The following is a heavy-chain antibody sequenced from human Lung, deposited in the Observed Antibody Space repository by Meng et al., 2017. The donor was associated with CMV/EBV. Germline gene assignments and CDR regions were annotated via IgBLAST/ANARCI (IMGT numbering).Heavy chain of an antibody. Sequence: VQRQEAGPGLGKPSETLSLTCTVSGGSISSYYWSWIRQPPGKGLEWIGYIYYSGSTNYNPSLKSRVTISVDTSKNQFSLKLSSVTAADTAVYYCAREEGIGGFDPWGQGTLVTVSS. D-gene: IGHD3-10*01. J-gene: IGHJ5*02. CDR1: GGSISSYY. CDR2: IYYSGST. CDR3: AREEGIGGFDP. V-gene: IGHV4-59*01.